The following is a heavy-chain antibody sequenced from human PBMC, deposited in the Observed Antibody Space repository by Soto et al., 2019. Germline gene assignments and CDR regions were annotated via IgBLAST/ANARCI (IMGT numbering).Heavy chain of an antibody. V-gene: IGHV4-39*01. J-gene: IGHJ4*02. CDR1: GGSISGGSYY. Sequence: SETLSLTCTVSGGSISGGSYYWGWIRQPPGKGLEWIGSIYYSGSTYYNPSLKSRVTISVDTSKNQFSLKLSSVTAADTAVYYCARLAYCGTDCYALDYWRLGSLVTVSS. CDR2: IYYSGST. D-gene: IGHD2-21*02. CDR3: ARLAYCGTDCYALDY.